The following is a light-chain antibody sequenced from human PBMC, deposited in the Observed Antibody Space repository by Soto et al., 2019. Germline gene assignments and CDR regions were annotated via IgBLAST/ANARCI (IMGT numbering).Light chain of an antibody. J-gene: IGLJ1*01. CDR3: SSYISSVSHV. CDR1: SSDVGNYNY. CDR2: EVN. Sequence: QSALTQPASVSGSPGQSITISCTGTSSDVGNYNYVSWYQQHPGKAPKLMIFEVNDRPSWVSSRFSGSKSGNTASLTLSGLQADDEADYYCSSYISSVSHVFGTGTKLTVL. V-gene: IGLV2-14*01.